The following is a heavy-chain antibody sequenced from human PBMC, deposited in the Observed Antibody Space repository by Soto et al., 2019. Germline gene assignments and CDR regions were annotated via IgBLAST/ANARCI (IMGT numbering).Heavy chain of an antibody. CDR1: GYTFTSYA. CDR3: AKDQKFGELLTVDY. D-gene: IGHD3-10*01. J-gene: IGHJ4*02. Sequence: GASVKVSCKASGYTFTSYAMHWVRQAPGQRLEWMGWINAGNGNTKYSQKFQGRVTITRDTSASTAYMELNSLRAQDTAIYYCAKDQKFGELLTVDYWGQGTLVTVSS. CDR2: INAGNGNT. V-gene: IGHV1-3*01.